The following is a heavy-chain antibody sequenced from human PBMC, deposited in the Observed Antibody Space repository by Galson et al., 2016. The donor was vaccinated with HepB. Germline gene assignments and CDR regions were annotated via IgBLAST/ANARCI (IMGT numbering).Heavy chain of an antibody. Sequence: SLRLSCAASGFTFASYAMTWVRQAPGKGLQWVSSISPSGWSSHDADSVKGHFTTSRDNSRFTLYQQMNSLRVEGAAVYYCARHLRVGSGAHRDVFDIWGRGTMVSVSS. J-gene: IGHJ3*02. CDR2: ISPSGWSS. CDR1: GFTFASYA. V-gene: IGHV3-23*01. CDR3: ARHLRVGSGAHRDVFDI. D-gene: IGHD4/OR15-4a*01.